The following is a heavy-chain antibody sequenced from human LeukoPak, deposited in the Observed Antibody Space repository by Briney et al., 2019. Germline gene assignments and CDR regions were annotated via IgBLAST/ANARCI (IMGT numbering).Heavy chain of an antibody. CDR3: AKGYDFWSGYYSAAEYFQH. CDR1: GYTFTDYY. D-gene: IGHD3-3*01. V-gene: IGHV1-2*02. Sequence: ASVKVSCKASGYTFTDYYMHWVRQAPGQGLEWMGWINPNSGGTNYAQKFQGRVTMTRDTPISTAYMELSRLRSDDTAVYYCAKGYDFWSGYYSAAEYFQHWGQGTLVTVSS. J-gene: IGHJ1*01. CDR2: INPNSGGT.